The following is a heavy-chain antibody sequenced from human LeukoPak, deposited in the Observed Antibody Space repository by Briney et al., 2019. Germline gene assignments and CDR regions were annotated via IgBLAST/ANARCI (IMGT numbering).Heavy chain of an antibody. CDR1: GDSVSGNNVA. V-gene: IGHV6-1*01. J-gene: IGHJ4*02. CDR2: TYYRSKWYM. D-gene: IGHD3-9*01. CDR3: ARVGKYTGYYSFDT. Sequence: SQTLSLTCVISGDSVSGNNVAWNWIRQSPSRGLEWLGRTYYRSKWYMDYAVSVESRITVNPDTSRNQFSLKLSSVTAADTAVYYCARVGKYTGYYSFDTWGQGTLVTVSS.